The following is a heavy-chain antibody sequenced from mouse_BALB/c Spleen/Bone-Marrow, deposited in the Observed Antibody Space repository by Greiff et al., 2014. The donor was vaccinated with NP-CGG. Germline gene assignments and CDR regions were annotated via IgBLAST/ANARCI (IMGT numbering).Heavy chain of an antibody. CDR2: INGGSNTI. CDR1: GFTFSSFG. Sequence: EVMLVESGGGLVQPGGSRKLSCAASGFTFSSFGMHWVRQAPEKGLEWVAYINGGSNTIYYADTVKGRFTISRDNPKNTLFLQMTRLRSEDTAMYFCARGTTALRYFDVWGAGTTVTVSS. V-gene: IGHV5-17*02. D-gene: IGHD1-2*01. CDR3: ARGTTALRYFDV. J-gene: IGHJ1*01.